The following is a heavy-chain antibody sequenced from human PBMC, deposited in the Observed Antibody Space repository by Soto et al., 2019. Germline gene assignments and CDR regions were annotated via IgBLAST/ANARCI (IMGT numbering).Heavy chain of an antibody. CDR3: ARFEQLVLH. J-gene: IGHJ1*01. V-gene: IGHV1-18*01. D-gene: IGHD6-13*01. CDR1: GYTFTSCG. CDR2: IIPNYGKL. Sequence: ASVKVSWKASGYTFTSCGISWVRQAPGQGLEWMGWIIPNYGKLNYAQRLQGRLTINADKSTSTAYMELSRLRSEDTAVYYCARFEQLVLHWGQGTLVTVSS.